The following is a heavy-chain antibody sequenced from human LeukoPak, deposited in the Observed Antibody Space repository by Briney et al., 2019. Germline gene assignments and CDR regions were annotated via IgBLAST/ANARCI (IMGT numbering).Heavy chain of an antibody. CDR3: VRNSPEGWD. Sequence: GGSLRLSCAASGFTFSSYWMSWVRQAPGMGLEWVANIKQDGSEKNYVDSAKGRFTISRDNAKNSLYLQMSSLRAEDTAVYYCVRNSPEGWDWGQGTLITVSS. D-gene: IGHD1-26*01. CDR1: GFTFSSYW. V-gene: IGHV3-7*03. J-gene: IGHJ4*02. CDR2: IKQDGSEK.